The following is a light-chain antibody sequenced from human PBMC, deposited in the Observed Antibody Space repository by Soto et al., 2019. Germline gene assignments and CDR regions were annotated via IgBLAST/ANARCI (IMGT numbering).Light chain of an antibody. CDR2: AAS. V-gene: IGKV1-39*01. CDR3: QQSYSTPHT. Sequence: DIQMTQSPSSLSASVGDRVNITCRASQSISSYLNWYQQKPGKAPKLLIYAASSLQSGVPSRFSGSGSGTDFTLTISSLQTEDVATYYCQQSYSTPHTFGQGTKVEIK. J-gene: IGKJ1*01. CDR1: QSISSY.